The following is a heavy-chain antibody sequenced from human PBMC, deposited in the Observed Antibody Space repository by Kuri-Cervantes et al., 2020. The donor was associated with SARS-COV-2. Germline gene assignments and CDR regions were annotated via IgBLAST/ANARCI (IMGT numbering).Heavy chain of an antibody. J-gene: IGHJ3*02. Sequence: ESLKISCAVYGGSFSGYYWSWIRQPPGKGLEWIGEINHSGSTNYNPSLKSRVTISVDTSKNQFSLKLSSVTAADTAVYYCATKANAFDIWGQGTMVTVSS. CDR3: ATKANAFDI. CDR1: GGSFSGYY. V-gene: IGHV4-34*01. D-gene: IGHD1-1*01. CDR2: INHSGST.